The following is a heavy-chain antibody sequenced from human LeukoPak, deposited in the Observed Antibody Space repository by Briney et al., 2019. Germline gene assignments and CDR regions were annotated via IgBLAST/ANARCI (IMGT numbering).Heavy chain of an antibody. D-gene: IGHD3-10*01. J-gene: IGHJ3*02. CDR2: ISAYNGKT. CDR1: GYTFNNYG. Sequence: ASVKVSCKASGYTFNNYGISWVRQAPGQGPEWMGWISAYNGKTNYVQKLQGRVTMTTDTSTSTAYMELRSLRSDDTAVYYCARRSHFKTVRGDDAFDIWGQGTMVIVSS. CDR3: ARRSHFKTVRGDDAFDI. V-gene: IGHV1-18*01.